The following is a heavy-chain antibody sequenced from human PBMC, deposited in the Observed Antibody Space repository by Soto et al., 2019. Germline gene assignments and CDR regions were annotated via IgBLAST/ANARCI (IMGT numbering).Heavy chain of an antibody. Sequence: QVQLVQSGAEVKKPGSSVKVSCKASGGTFSRYAISWVRQAPGHGLEWMGGIIPILATTNYAQKFQGRVTITADASTSTAYMEMSSLRSEDTAVYYCARGGAIFGVVIKGEGYYSGMDVWGQGTTVTVSS. CDR1: GGTFSRYA. CDR3: ARGGAIFGVVIKGEGYYSGMDV. V-gene: IGHV1-69*01. CDR2: IIPILATT. D-gene: IGHD3-3*01. J-gene: IGHJ6*02.